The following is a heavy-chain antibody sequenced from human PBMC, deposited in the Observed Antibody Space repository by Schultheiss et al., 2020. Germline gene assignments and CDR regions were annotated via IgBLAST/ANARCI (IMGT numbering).Heavy chain of an antibody. Sequence: GGSLRLSCAASGFTFSSYAMSWVRQAPGKGLEWVSAISGSGGSTYYADSVKGRFTISRDHSKNALYLQMNSLRTEDTAVYYCARDQTPYPYYFGMDVWGQGTTVTVSS. V-gene: IGHV3-23*01. CDR1: GFTFSSYA. CDR2: ISGSGGST. J-gene: IGHJ6*02. CDR3: ARDQTPYPYYFGMDV.